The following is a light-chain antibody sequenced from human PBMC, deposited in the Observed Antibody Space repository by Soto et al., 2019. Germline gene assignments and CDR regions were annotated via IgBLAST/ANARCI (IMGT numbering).Light chain of an antibody. J-gene: IGKJ4*01. CDR3: LQYNVYPLS. Sequence: DIQMTQSPSTLSASVGDRVTITCRARQNINRWLAWYQQRPGKAPKLLIHQASTLETGVLSRFSGSASGTEFTLTISSLQPDDFASYFCLQYNVYPLSFGGGTKVEIK. V-gene: IGKV1-5*03. CDR1: QNINRW. CDR2: QAS.